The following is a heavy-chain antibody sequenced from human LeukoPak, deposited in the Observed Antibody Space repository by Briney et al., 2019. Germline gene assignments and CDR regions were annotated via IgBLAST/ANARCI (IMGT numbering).Heavy chain of an antibody. J-gene: IGHJ4*02. V-gene: IGHV1-18*01. Sequence: ASVKVPCKDSGYTFTSYGISWVRQAPGQGLEWMGWISAYNGNTNYAQKLQGRVTMTTDTSTSTAYMELRSLRSDDTAVYYCASLYSGSYSYWGQGTLVTVSS. D-gene: IGHD1-26*01. CDR3: ASLYSGSYSY. CDR1: GYTFTSYG. CDR2: ISAYNGNT.